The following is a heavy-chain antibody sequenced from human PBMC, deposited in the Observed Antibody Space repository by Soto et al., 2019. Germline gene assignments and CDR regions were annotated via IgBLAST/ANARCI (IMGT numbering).Heavy chain of an antibody. V-gene: IGHV4-31*03. D-gene: IGHD6-19*01. CDR2: IYYSGST. CDR1: GGSISSGGYY. J-gene: IGHJ5*02. Sequence: SETLSLTCTVSGGSISSGGYYWSWIRQHPGKGLEWIGYIYYSGSTYYNPSLKSRVTISVDTSKNQFSLKLSSVTAADTAVYYCARHGRRGIAVAGANWFDPWGQGTLVTVSS. CDR3: ARHGRRGIAVAGANWFDP.